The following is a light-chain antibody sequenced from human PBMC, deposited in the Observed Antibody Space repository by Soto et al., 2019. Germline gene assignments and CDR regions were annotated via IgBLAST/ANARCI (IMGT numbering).Light chain of an antibody. CDR2: DAS. CDR1: QSIGSW. Sequence: DIQMTQSPSTLSASVGDRVTITCRASQSIGSWLAWYQQKPGKAPKLLIYDASSLESGVPSRFSGSGSGTEFALTISSLQPDDFATHYCQRYNTYPYTFGQGTRLEIK. CDR3: QRYNTYPYT. V-gene: IGKV1-5*01. J-gene: IGKJ2*01.